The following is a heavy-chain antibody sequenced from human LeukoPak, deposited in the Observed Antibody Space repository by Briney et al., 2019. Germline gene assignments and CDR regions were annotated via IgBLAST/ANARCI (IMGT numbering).Heavy chain of an antibody. J-gene: IGHJ3*02. Sequence: PGGSLRLSCAASGFIFSSYWMSWVRQAPGKGLVWVSRINNDGTGTTFADSVKGRFTISRDNAKNTLYLQMNSLRAEDTAVYYCARGGAYHAFDIWGQGTMVTVSS. CDR3: ARGGAYHAFDI. CDR2: INNDGTGT. V-gene: IGHV3-74*01. CDR1: GFIFSSYW. D-gene: IGHD2-15*01.